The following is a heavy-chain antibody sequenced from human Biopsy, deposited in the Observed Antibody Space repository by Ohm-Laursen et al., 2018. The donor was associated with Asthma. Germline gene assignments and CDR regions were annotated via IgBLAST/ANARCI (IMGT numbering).Heavy chain of an antibody. J-gene: IGHJ6*02. CDR1: GGSISSSHFQ. V-gene: IGHV4-30-2*01. CDR2: ISHSGST. Sequence: TLSLTCTVSGGSISSSHFQWGWIRQPPGKGLEWIGYISHSGSTYFNPSLKSRVTISLDRTKSQFSLKLSSVTAADTALYYCARAQAAQYYYGMDVWGQGTTVIVSS. D-gene: IGHD6-6*01. CDR3: ARAQAAQYYYGMDV.